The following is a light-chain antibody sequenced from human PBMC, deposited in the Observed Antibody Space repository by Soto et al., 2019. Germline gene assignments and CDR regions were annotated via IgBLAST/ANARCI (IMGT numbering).Light chain of an antibody. CDR1: QSVNSNY. J-gene: IGKJ2*01. CDR3: LQYVGSPYT. CDR2: GSS. V-gene: IGKV3-20*01. Sequence: EIVLTQSPGTLSLSPGEGATLSCRASQSVNSNYLAWYQVKPGQAPRLLIYGSSSRATGIPDRFSGGGSGTDFTLTISRLEPEDFAVYFCLQYVGSPYTFGQGTKLEIK.